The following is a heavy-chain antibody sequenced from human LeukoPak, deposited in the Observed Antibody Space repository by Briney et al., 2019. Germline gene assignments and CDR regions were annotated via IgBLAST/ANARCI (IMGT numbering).Heavy chain of an antibody. J-gene: IGHJ6*03. Sequence: GGSLRLSCAASGFTFSSYAMSWVRQAPGKGLEWVAFIRYDGSNKYYADSVKGRFTISRDNSKNTLYLQMNSLRAEDTAVYYCAKDSGYDFHYYMDVWGKGTTVTISS. CDR2: IRYDGSNK. D-gene: IGHD5-12*01. CDR3: AKDSGYDFHYYMDV. CDR1: GFTFSSYA. V-gene: IGHV3-30*02.